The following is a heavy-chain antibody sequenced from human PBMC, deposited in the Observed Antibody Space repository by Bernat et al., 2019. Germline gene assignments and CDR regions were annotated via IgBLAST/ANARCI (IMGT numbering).Heavy chain of an antibody. Sequence: QVQLVQSGAEVKKPGASVKISCTASGYTITNHYMHWVRQAPGQGPEWVGVINPSGDRTVYAQKFQGKVTMTRDTSTSTVYMEVSSLKSDDTAVYYCARDNYAQEKSWWFDPWGQGTLVTVSS. CDR3: ARDNYAQEKSWWFDP. J-gene: IGHJ5*02. CDR1: GYTITNHY. D-gene: IGHD3-16*01. V-gene: IGHV1-46*01. CDR2: INPSGDRT.